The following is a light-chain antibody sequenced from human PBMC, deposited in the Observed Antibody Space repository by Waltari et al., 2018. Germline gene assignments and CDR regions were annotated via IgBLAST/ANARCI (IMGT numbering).Light chain of an antibody. CDR3: LKYNSNPRT. J-gene: IGKJ1*01. CDR2: GSE. V-gene: IGKV1-16*01. Sequence: DIQMTQSPSSLSASVGDRVTITCRASQGISNSLSLLQQKPGKAPKPLIDGSESLQSGVPSMYSGSGSGTEFTLTISSLQPEEFATYYGLKYNSNPRTFGQGTKVEIK. CDR1: QGISNS.